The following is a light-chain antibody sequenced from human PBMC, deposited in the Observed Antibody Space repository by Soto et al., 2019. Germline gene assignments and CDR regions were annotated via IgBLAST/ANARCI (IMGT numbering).Light chain of an antibody. CDR3: QQYSTYSKT. V-gene: IGKV3D-15*01. CDR2: RAS. CDR1: QSISSN. J-gene: IGKJ1*01. Sequence: HGARSTLCCRASQSISSNLAWYQQKPGQAPRLLMFRASTRATGIPARFSGSGSGTEFTLTINSLHPDDSAIYYCQQYSTYSKTFGQGTKVDIK.